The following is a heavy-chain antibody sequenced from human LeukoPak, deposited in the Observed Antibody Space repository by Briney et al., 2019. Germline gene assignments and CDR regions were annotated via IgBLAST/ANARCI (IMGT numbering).Heavy chain of an antibody. CDR2: MNPNGGDT. J-gene: IGHJ3*02. Sequence: ASVKVSCKASGYTFTNCDINWVRQAPGQGLEWMGWMNPNGGDTGYAQNFQGRVSVTRNTSISTAYMELSSLRSEDTDVYYCARDMRGAAAADDAFDIWGQGTLVTVSS. CDR1: GYTFTNCD. V-gene: IGHV1-8*03. CDR3: ARDMRGAAAADDAFDI. D-gene: IGHD6-13*01.